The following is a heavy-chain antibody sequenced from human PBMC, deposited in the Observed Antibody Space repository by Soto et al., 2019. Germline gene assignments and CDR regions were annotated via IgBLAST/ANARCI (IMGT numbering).Heavy chain of an antibody. CDR1: GFTFSTYN. J-gene: IGHJ6*02. Sequence: EVQMVESGGGLVQPGGSLRLSCAGSGFTFSTYNMDWVRQAPGKGLEWISYITNTGETIYYSDSVRGRFTISRDNAKNARFLQMNSLRDEDAAVYYCARDGDRGYDMDVWGQGTKVTVSS. CDR3: ARDGDRGYDMDV. V-gene: IGHV3-48*02. CDR2: ITNTGETI.